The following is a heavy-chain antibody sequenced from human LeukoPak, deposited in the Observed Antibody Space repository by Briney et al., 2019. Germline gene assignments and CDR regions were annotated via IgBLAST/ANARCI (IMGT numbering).Heavy chain of an antibody. D-gene: IGHD3-22*01. CDR3: AKGDYYDSSGYLDY. V-gene: IGHV3-23*01. CDR2: ISGSGGGT. CDR1: GFTFSSYA. Sequence: PGGSLRLSCAASGFTFSSYAMSWVRQAPGKGLERVSAISGSGGGTYYADSVKGRFTISRDNSKNTLYLQMNSLRAEDTAVYYCAKGDYYDSSGYLDYWGQGTLVTVSS. J-gene: IGHJ4*02.